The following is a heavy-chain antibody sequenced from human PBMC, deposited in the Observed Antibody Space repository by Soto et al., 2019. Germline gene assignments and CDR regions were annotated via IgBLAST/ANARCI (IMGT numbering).Heavy chain of an antibody. Sequence: SETLSLPYAVYGGYFSGYYWSWIRQPPGKGLEWIGEINHSGSTNYNPSLKSRVTISVDTSKNQFSLKLSSVTAAGPAVYFWARGPGVKNFYCCSWFQSRKFRNWFGPWGQGTLVTVSS. CDR1: GGYFSGYY. CDR3: ARGPGVKNFYCCSWFQSRKFRNWFGP. CDR2: INHSGST. V-gene: IGHV4-34*01. D-gene: IGHD2-2*01. J-gene: IGHJ5*02.